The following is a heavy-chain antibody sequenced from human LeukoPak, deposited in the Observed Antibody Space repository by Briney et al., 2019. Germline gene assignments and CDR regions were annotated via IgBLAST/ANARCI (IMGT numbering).Heavy chain of an antibody. CDR2: IYSGGST. J-gene: IGHJ4*02. V-gene: IGHV3-66*02. CDR1: GFTVSNNY. D-gene: IGHD3/OR15-3a*01. CDR3: ARGLAPG. Sequence: PGGSLRLSCTASGFTVSNNYMNWVRQPPGKGLEWVSVIYSGGSTYYADSVKGRFTIFRDNSKNTLYLQMNSLRAEDTAVYYCARGLAPGWGQGTLVTASS.